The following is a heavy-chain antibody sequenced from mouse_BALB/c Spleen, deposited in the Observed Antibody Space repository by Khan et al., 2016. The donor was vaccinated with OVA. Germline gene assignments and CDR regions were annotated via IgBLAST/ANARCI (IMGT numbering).Heavy chain of an antibody. CDR2: MSSGSSTI. CDR3: VRSGGNFHWFFDV. V-gene: IGHV5-17*02. J-gene: IGHJ1*01. D-gene: IGHD2-1*01. Sequence: EVELVESGGGLVQPGGSRKLSCAASGFNFSSFGMHWVRQAPKKGLEWVAYMSSGSSTIYYVDTVKGRFTISRDNPKNTLFLQMTSLTSEDTAMYYCVRSGGNFHWFFDVWGEGTSVTVSS. CDR1: GFNFSSFG.